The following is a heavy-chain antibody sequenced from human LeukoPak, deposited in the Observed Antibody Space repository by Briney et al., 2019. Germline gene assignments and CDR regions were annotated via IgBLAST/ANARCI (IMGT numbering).Heavy chain of an antibody. CDR2: IYPGDSDT. CDR3: ARQRYCSGGSCYPIYYFDY. D-gene: IGHD2-15*01. Sequence: GESLKISCKGSGYSFTIYWIGWVRQMPGKGLEWIGIIYPGDSDTRYSPSFQGQVTISADKSISTAYLQWNSLKASGTAMYYCARQRYCSGGSCYPIYYFDYWGQGTLVTVSS. J-gene: IGHJ4*02. V-gene: IGHV5-51*01. CDR1: GYSFTIYW.